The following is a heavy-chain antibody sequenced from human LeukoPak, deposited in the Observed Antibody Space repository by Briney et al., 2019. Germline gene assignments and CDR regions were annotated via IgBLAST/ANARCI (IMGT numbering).Heavy chain of an antibody. CDR2: INSDGSST. Sequence: GGSLRLSCAASGFTFSSYWMHWVRQAPGKGLVWVSRINSDGSSTSYADSVKGRFTISRDNAKSTLHLQMNSLRAEDTAVYYCARVTGDWNYGWSNWFDPWGQGTLVTVSS. V-gene: IGHV3-74*01. J-gene: IGHJ5*02. D-gene: IGHD1-7*01. CDR3: ARVTGDWNYGWSNWFDP. CDR1: GFTFSSYW.